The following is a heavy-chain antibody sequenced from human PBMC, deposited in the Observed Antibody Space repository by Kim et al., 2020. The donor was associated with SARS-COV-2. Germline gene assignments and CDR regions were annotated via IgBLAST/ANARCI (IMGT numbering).Heavy chain of an antibody. D-gene: IGHD6-19*01. V-gene: IGHV3-53*01. CDR1: EFTVSGNY. CDR2: IYGRDVT. Sequence: GGSLRLSCAASEFTVSGNYMSWVRQPPGKGLEWVSIIYGRDVTYYEDSVKGRFTIYRDNSKNTPYIQMNRLRVDDTAIYYCVGSCSLGYSTGWYFDYWGQGALVAVSS. CDR3: VGSCSLGYSTGWYFDY. J-gene: IGHJ4*02.